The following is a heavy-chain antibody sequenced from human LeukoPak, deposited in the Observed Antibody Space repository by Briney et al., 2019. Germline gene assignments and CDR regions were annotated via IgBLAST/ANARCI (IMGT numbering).Heavy chain of an antibody. V-gene: IGHV3-23*01. Sequence: HAGGSLRLSCAASGFTFSSYAMSWVRQAPGKGLEWVSAISGSGGSTYYADSVKGRFTISRDNSKNTLYLQMNSLRAEDTAVYYCAKDLSSWETLGHGFDYWGQGTLVTVSS. CDR2: ISGSGGST. CDR3: AKDLSSWETLGHGFDY. CDR1: GFTFSSYA. J-gene: IGHJ4*02. D-gene: IGHD6-13*01.